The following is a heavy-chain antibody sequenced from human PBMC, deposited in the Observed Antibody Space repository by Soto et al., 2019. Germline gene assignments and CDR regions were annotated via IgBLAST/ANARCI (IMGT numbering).Heavy chain of an antibody. Sequence: SETLSLTCTVSGGSISSSSYYWGWIRQPPGKGLEWIGSIYYSGSTYYNPSLKSRVTISVDTSKNQFSLKLSSVTAADTAVYYCARDNPNRFCSGGSCYEDWFDPWGQGTLVTVSS. J-gene: IGHJ5*02. CDR2: IYYSGST. CDR1: GGSISSSSYY. CDR3: ARDNPNRFCSGGSCYEDWFDP. D-gene: IGHD2-15*01. V-gene: IGHV4-39*07.